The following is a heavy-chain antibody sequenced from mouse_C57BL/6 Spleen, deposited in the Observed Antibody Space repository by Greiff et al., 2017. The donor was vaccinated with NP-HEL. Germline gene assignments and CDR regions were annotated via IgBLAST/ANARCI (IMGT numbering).Heavy chain of an antibody. CDR2: IDPETGGT. CDR3: TRSYGSSD. V-gene: IGHV1-15*01. D-gene: IGHD1-1*01. Sequence: LQESGAELVRPGASVTLSCKASGYTFTDYEMHWVKQTPVHGLEWIGAIDPETGGTAYNQKFKGKAILTADKSSSTAYMELRSLTSEDSAVYYCTRSYGSSDWGQGTTLTVSS. CDR1: GYTFTDYE. J-gene: IGHJ2*01.